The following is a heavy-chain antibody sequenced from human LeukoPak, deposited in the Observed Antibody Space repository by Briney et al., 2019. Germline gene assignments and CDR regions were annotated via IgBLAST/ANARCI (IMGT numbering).Heavy chain of an antibody. D-gene: IGHD3-22*01. V-gene: IGHV3-30*18. CDR1: GSTFSSYG. CDR2: ISYDGSNK. CDR3: ANEDYYDSSAFLAH. J-gene: IGHJ4*02. Sequence: GGSLRLTCAASGSTFSSYGMHWVRQAPGKGLEWVAVISYDGSNKYYADSVKGRFTISRDNSKNTLYLQMNSLRADDTAVYYCANEDYYDSSAFLAHWGQGTLVTVSS.